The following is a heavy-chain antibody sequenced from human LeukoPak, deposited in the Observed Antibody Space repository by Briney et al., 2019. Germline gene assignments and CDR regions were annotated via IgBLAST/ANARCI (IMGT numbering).Heavy chain of an antibody. D-gene: IGHD3-22*01. Sequence: SQTLSLTCTVSGGSISSGGYYWSWIRQPPGKGLEWIGYIYHSGSTYYNPSLKSRVTISVDRSKNQFSLKLSSVTAADTAVYYCARVTMIVVVTSSWFDPWGQGTLVTVSS. V-gene: IGHV4-30-2*01. CDR2: IYHSGST. CDR3: ARVTMIVVVTSSWFDP. J-gene: IGHJ5*02. CDR1: GGSISSGGYY.